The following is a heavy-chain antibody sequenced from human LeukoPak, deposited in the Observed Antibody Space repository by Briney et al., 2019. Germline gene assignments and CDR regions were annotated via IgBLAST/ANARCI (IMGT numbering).Heavy chain of an antibody. CDR3: AKGSRASCSRTYCYPFDY. V-gene: IGHV3-23*01. CDR1: GFTFSSYA. Sequence: GGSLRLSCAASGFTFSSYAMSWVRQFPGKGLEWVSAISGSDAGAYYADSVKGRFTISRDNSKNTLYLQMNRLRAEDTAVYYCAKGSRASCSRTYCYPFDYWGQGTLVTVSS. J-gene: IGHJ4*02. D-gene: IGHD2-2*01. CDR2: ISGSDAGA.